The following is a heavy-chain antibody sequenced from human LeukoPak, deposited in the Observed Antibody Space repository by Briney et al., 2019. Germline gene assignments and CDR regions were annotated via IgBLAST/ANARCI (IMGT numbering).Heavy chain of an antibody. D-gene: IGHD5-24*01. CDR3: ASDGYNGIASAFDI. V-gene: IGHV3-53*01. CDR1: GFTVGSTY. Sequence: GGSLRLSCAASGFTVGSTYMSWVRQAPGKGLEWVSAIYSGGGTYYADSVKGRFTISRDNPKNAVYLQMSSLRAEDTAVYYCASDGYNGIASAFDIWGQGTMVTVSS. CDR2: IYSGGGT. J-gene: IGHJ3*02.